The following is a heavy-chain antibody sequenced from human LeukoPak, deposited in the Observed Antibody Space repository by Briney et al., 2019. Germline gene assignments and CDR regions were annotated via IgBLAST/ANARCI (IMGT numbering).Heavy chain of an antibody. D-gene: IGHD6-6*01. CDR3: ARIQSRIIAARPGNPAFDY. V-gene: IGHV1-18*04. CDR2: ISTYNDNT. Sequence: ASVRVSCKASGYTFTDYYLHWVRQAPGHGLEWMGWISTYNDNTHFAQKLQGRVTMTTDTSTSTAYMELKSLSSDDTAVYYCARIQSRIIAARPGNPAFDYWGRGTLVTVSS. CDR1: GYTFTDYY. J-gene: IGHJ4*02.